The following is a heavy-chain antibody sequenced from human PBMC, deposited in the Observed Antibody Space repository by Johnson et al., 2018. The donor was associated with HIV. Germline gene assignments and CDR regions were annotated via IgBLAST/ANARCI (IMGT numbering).Heavy chain of an antibody. CDR2: ISYDGSNK. Sequence: QVHLVESGGGVVQPGRSLRLSCAASGFTFSSYGMHWVRQAPGKGLEWVAVISYDGSNKYYADSVKGRFTISRDNSKNTLYLQMNSLRAEDTAVYYCAKDRDLNYDFWSGSDDAFDIWGQGTMVTVSS. V-gene: IGHV3-30*18. CDR1: GFTFSSYG. CDR3: AKDRDLNYDFWSGSDDAFDI. D-gene: IGHD3-3*01. J-gene: IGHJ3*02.